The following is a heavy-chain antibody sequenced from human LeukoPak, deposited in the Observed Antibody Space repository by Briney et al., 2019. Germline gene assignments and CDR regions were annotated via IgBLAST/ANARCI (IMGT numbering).Heavy chain of an antibody. Sequence: TGGSLRLSCAASGLTFSSYAMSWVRQAPGKGLEWVSAISGSGGSTYYADSVKGRFTISRDNSKNTLYLQMNSLRAEDTAVYYCAKVESAAAGTGFDYWGQGTLVTVSS. CDR3: AKVESAAAGTGFDY. CDR2: ISGSGGST. V-gene: IGHV3-23*01. CDR1: GLTFSSYA. J-gene: IGHJ4*02. D-gene: IGHD6-13*01.